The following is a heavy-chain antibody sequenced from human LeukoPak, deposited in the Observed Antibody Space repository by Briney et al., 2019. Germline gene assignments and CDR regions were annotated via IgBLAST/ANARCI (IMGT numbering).Heavy chain of an antibody. J-gene: IGHJ4*02. CDR1: GFTFSSHA. CDR3: AKDSGWILFDD. V-gene: IGHV3-23*01. CDR2: IIPSGGTT. Sequence: GGSLRLSCAASGFTFSSHAMSWVREAPGPGLGWVSGIIPSGGTTYYADSVKGRFTISRDNSQNTMYLQMNSLRAEDTALYFCAKDSGWILFDDWGQGTLVTVSS. D-gene: IGHD2-2*03.